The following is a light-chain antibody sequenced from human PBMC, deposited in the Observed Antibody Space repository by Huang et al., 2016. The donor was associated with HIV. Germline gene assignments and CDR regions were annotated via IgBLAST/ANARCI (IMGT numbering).Light chain of an antibody. V-gene: IGKV1-17*03. CDR2: AAS. J-gene: IGKJ1*01. Sequence: DIQLTQSPSAMLASVGDRVSITCRASQGIANDLAWDQQKPGGAPKLLIYAASSLQSGVPSRFSGSGSGKKFTLTISRLQPEDFATYYCLQHHGYPRTFGQGTKV. CDR3: LQHHGYPRT. CDR1: QGIAND.